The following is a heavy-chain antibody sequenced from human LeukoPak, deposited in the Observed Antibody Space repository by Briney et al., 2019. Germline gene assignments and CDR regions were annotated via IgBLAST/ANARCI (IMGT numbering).Heavy chain of an antibody. J-gene: IGHJ3*02. V-gene: IGHV4-38-2*02. CDR2: ISSSGST. CDR1: GYSISSGYY. CDR3: ARGPYSYDSSGAFDI. D-gene: IGHD3-22*01. Sequence: SETLSPTCSVSGYSISSGYYWSWIRQPAGKGLEWIGRISSSGSTNYNPSLKSRVTISVDTSKNQFSLKLSSVTAADTAVYFCARGPYSYDSSGAFDIWGQGTMVTVSS.